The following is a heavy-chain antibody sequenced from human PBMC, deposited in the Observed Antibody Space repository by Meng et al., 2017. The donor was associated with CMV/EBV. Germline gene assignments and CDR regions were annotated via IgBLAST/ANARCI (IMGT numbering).Heavy chain of an antibody. CDR1: GGSFSGYY. Sequence: QVHLQRLGAGLLKPSKTLVPTCAVYGGSFSGYYWGWIRQPPGKGLEWIGEINHSGSTNYNPSLKSRVTISVDTSKNQFSLKLSSVTAADTAVYYCARGGGGEWELLHYFDYWGQGTLVTVSS. V-gene: IGHV4-34*01. CDR2: INHSGST. D-gene: IGHD1-26*01. J-gene: IGHJ4*02. CDR3: ARGGGGEWELLHYFDY.